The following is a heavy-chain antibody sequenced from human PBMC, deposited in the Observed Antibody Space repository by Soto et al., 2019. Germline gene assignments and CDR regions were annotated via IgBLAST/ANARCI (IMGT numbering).Heavy chain of an antibody. CDR3: ARSLVVPAAKDYYFDY. Sequence: SETLSLTCAVSGGSISSGGYSWSWIRQPPGKGLEWIGYIYHSGSTYYNPSLKSRVTISVDRSKNQFSLKLSFVTAADTAVYYCARSLVVPAAKDYYFDYWGQGTLVTVSS. J-gene: IGHJ4*02. D-gene: IGHD2-2*01. V-gene: IGHV4-30-2*01. CDR1: GGSISSGGYS. CDR2: IYHSGST.